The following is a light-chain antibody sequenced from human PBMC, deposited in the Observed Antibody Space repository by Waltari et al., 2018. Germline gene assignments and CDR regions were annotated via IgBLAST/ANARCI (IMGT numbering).Light chain of an antibody. CDR2: AKD. CDR3: HSRDISGNHVV. CDR1: SLRNYY. J-gene: IGLJ2*01. Sequence: SYELTQDPDVSVALGQTVRITCQGDSLRNYYANWHQQKPGQAPVLVIYAKDHRPSGIPDRFSGSRSGNTASLIITGAQAEDEADYYCHSRDISGNHVVFGGGTKLTVL. V-gene: IGLV3-19*01.